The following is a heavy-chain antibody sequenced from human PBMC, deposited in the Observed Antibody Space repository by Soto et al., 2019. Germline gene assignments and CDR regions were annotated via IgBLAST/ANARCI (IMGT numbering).Heavy chain of an antibody. D-gene: IGHD4-17*01. Sequence: SETLSLTCTVSGGSIRIYYWSWIRQPPGKGLEWIGYIYYSGSTNYNPSLKSRVTISVDTSKNQFSLKLSSVTAADTAVYYCARRYGDYFDYWGQGTLVTAPQ. CDR3: ARRYGDYFDY. CDR1: GGSIRIYY. CDR2: IYYSGST. V-gene: IGHV4-59*08. J-gene: IGHJ4*02.